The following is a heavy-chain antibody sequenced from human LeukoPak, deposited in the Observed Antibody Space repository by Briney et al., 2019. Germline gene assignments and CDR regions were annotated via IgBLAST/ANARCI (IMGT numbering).Heavy chain of an antibody. Sequence: SETLSLTCTVSGGSISSSSYYWGWIRQPPGTGLEWIGSIYYSGSTYYNPSLKSRVTISVDTSKNQFSLKLSSVTAADTAVYYCARSGGYSSGPLGYWGQGTLVTVSS. D-gene: IGHD6-19*01. CDR1: GGSISSSSYY. V-gene: IGHV4-39*07. CDR3: ARSGGYSSGPLGY. CDR2: IYYSGST. J-gene: IGHJ4*02.